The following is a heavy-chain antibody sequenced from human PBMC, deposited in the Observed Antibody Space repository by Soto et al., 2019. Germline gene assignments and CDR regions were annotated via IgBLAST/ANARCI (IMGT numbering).Heavy chain of an antibody. J-gene: IGHJ4*02. V-gene: IGHV3-23*01. CDR2: ISGSGGTT. D-gene: IGHD2-2*01. CDR3: AKDMGYCSSSSCPLAIPFFDN. CDR1: GFIFPNYA. Sequence: GGSLRLSCAASGFIFPNYAMSWVRQAPGKGLEWVSGISGSGGTTYYADSVKGRFTISRDKSKNTLYLHMNSLRAEDTAVYYCAKDMGYCSSSSCPLAIPFFDNWGQGTLVTVSS.